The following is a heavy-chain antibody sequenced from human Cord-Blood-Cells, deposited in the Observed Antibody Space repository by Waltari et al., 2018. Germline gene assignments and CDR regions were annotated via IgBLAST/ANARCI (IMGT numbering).Heavy chain of an antibody. J-gene: IGHJ4*02. D-gene: IGHD2-21*02. V-gene: IGHV3-30*04. CDR1: GFTFSSYA. Sequence: QVQLVESGGGVVQPGRSLRLSCAASGFTFSSYAMHWVRQAPGKGREWVAVISYDGSNKYYADSVKGRFTISRDNSKNTLYLQMNSLRAEDTAVYYCARGWGHIVVVTAPYFDYWGQGTLVTVSS. CDR3: ARGWGHIVVVTAPYFDY. CDR2: ISYDGSNK.